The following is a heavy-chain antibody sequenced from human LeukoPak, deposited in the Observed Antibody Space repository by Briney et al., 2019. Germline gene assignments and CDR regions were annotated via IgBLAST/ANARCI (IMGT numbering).Heavy chain of an antibody. CDR2: IYYSGST. J-gene: IGHJ3*02. D-gene: IGHD2-2*01. V-gene: IGHV4-59*01. CDR1: GGSISSYY. Sequence: SETLSLTCTVSGGSISSYYWSWIRQPPGKGLEWIGYIYYSGSTDYNPSLKSRVTISVDTSKNQFSLKLSPVTAADTAVYYCARRYCSSTSCYPDAFDIWGQGTMVTVSS. CDR3: ARRYCSSTSCYPDAFDI.